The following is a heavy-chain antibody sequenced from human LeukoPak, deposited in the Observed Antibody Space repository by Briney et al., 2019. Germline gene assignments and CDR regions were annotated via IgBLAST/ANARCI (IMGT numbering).Heavy chain of an antibody. V-gene: IGHV2-5*01. J-gene: IGHJ3*02. CDR2: IYENDEK. CDR3: AHRHRGVASDI. CDR1: GFSLSSDAVG. Sequence: SGPTLVHPTPPLTLTCTFSGFSLSSDAVGVGWIRQPPVGALEWLGVIYENDEKLYSSSLQNRFSITKDTSKNQVVLTMANMDPVDTATYYCAHRHRGVASDIWGQGTMVTVSS. D-gene: IGHD2-15*01.